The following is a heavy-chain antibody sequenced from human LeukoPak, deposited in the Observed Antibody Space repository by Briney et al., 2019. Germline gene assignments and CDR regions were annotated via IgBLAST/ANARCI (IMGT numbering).Heavy chain of an antibody. Sequence: GGSLRLSCTASGFTFSGYPIHWVRQAPGKGLEWVAVISYDGSNKYYADSVKGRFTISRDNSKNMLFLQMNSLRAEDTAVYYCAQSGGTDVWGQGTTVTVSS. CDR3: AQSGGTDV. V-gene: IGHV3-30-3*01. CDR2: ISYDGSNK. J-gene: IGHJ6*02. CDR1: GFTFSGYP.